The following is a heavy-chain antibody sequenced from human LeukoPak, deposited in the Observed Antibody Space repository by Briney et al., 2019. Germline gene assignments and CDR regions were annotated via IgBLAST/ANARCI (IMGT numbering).Heavy chain of an antibody. Sequence: SVKVSCKASGGRFSSYAITWVRQAPGQGLEWMGGIIPILGTANYAQKFQGRVTITADEFTSTAYMELSSVRSEDTAVYYCARDPPRGSSGPGSFDYWGQGTLVTVSS. CDR1: GGRFSSYA. D-gene: IGHD6-19*01. CDR2: IIPILGTA. V-gene: IGHV1-69*13. J-gene: IGHJ4*02. CDR3: ARDPPRGSSGPGSFDY.